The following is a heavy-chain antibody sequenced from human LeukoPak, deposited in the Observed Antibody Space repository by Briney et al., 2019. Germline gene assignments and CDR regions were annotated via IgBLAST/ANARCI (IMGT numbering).Heavy chain of an antibody. CDR2: ISYDGSNK. V-gene: IGHV3-30*18. D-gene: IGHD5-18*01. Sequence: PGGSLRLSCAASGFTFSSYGMHWVRQAPGKGLEWVAVISYDGSNKYYADSVKGRFTISRDNSKNTLYLQMNSLRAEDTAVYYCAKEGDTAMATSAFDYWSQGTLVTVSS. CDR3: AKEGDTAMATSAFDY. CDR1: GFTFSSYG. J-gene: IGHJ4*02.